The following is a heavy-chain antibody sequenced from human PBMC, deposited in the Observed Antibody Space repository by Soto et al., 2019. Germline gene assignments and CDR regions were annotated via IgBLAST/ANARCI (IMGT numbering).Heavy chain of an antibody. J-gene: IGHJ4*02. Sequence: SETLSLTCAVYGGSFSGYYWSWIRQPPGKGLEWIGEINHSGSTNYSPSRKSRVTISVDKSKNQFYLTLRSVTAADSAVYYCERESPGEIPYYFEFWGQGTPVTVSS. V-gene: IGHV4-34*01. CDR1: GGSFSGYY. CDR3: ERESPGEIPYYFEF. CDR2: INHSGST. D-gene: IGHD3-16*01.